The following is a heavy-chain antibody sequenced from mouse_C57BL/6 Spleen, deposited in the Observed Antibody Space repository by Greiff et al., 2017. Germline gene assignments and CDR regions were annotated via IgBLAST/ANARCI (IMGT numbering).Heavy chain of an antibody. Sequence: VKLVESGPGLVQPSQSLSITCTVSGFSLPSYGVHWVRKSPGKGLKWLGVLWSGGSTDYTAAFISRLSISKDNSKSQVFFKMNSLQADDTAIYYCARDAMDYGGQGNSVTVSS. V-gene: IGHV2-2*01. CDR3: ARDAMDY. CDR2: LWSGGST. J-gene: IGHJ4*01. CDR1: GFSLPSYG.